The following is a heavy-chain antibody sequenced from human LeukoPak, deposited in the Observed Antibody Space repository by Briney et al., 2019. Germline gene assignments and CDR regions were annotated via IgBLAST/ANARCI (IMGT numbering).Heavy chain of an antibody. V-gene: IGHV3-30*18. CDR2: ISYDGSNE. J-gene: IGHJ4*02. CDR3: AKEFNRGLPDY. CDR1: GFDVNDNF. D-gene: IGHD2-21*01. Sequence: GGSLRLSCVASGFDVNDNFMIWVRQAPGKGLEWVAVISYDGSNEYYADSVKGRFTISRDNSKNTLYLQMSSLRAEDTAVYYCAKEFNRGLPDYWGQGTLVTVPS.